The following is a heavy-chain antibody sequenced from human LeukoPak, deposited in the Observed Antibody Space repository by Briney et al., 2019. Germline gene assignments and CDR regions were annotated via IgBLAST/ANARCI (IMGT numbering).Heavy chain of an antibody. CDR1: GGSFSGYY. CDR2: INHSGST. J-gene: IGHJ5*02. D-gene: IGHD6-13*01. CDR3: ALIYSSRERSWFDP. Sequence: SETLSLTCAVYGGSFSGYYWSWIRQPPGKGLEWIGEINHSGSTNYNPSLKSRVTISVDTSKNQFSLKLSSVTAADTAVYYCALIYSSRERSWFDPRGQGTLVTVSS. V-gene: IGHV4-34*01.